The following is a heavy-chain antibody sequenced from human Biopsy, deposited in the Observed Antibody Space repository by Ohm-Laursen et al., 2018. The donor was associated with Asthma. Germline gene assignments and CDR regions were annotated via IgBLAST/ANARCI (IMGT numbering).Heavy chain of an antibody. CDR1: GFSFSNYG. CDR3: AKEVFPGWELRRGPDS. J-gene: IGHJ4*02. V-gene: IGHV3-30*18. CDR2: ISFDGTNR. Sequence: SLRLSCTASGFSFSNYGMHWVRQAPGKGLDWVAVISFDGTNRNYTDSVKGRFTISRDNTRNTLHLEMNSLRAEDTAVYFCAKEVFPGWELRRGPDSWGQGALVTVSS. D-gene: IGHD1-26*01.